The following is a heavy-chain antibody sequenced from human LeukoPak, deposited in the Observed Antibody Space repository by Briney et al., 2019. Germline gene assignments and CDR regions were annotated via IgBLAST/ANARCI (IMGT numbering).Heavy chain of an antibody. V-gene: IGHV1-8*01. CDR1: GYTFTSYD. J-gene: IGHJ3*02. CDR3: ASAPSIAAAYDAFDI. D-gene: IGHD6-13*01. CDR2: MNPNSGNT. Sequence: GASVKVSCKASGYTFTSYDINWVRQATGQGLEWMGWMNPNSGNTGYAQKFQGRVTMTRNTSISTAYMELSSLRSEDTAVYYCASAPSIAAAYDAFDIWAKGPRSPSPQ.